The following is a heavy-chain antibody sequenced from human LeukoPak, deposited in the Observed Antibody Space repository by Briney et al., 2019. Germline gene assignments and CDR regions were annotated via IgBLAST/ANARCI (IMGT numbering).Heavy chain of an antibody. CDR3: ARAPTGYCSSTSCYTGLYFDL. J-gene: IGHJ2*01. CDR1: GGTFSSYA. CDR2: IIPIFGTA. D-gene: IGHD2-2*02. V-gene: IGHV1-69*13. Sequence: SVKVSCKASGGTFSSYAISWVRQAPGQGLEWLGGIIPIFGTANYAQTFQGRVTITADESTSTAYMELSSLRSEDTAVYYCARAPTGYCSSTSCYTGLYFDLWGRGALVTVSS.